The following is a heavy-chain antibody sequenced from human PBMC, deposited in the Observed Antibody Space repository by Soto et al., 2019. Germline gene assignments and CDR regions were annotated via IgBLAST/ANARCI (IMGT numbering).Heavy chain of an antibody. CDR1: GFTFSSYD. Sequence: EVQLVESGGGLVQPGGSLRLSCAASGFTFSSYDMHWVRQATGKGLEWVSAIGTAGDTYYPGSVKGRFTISRENAKNSLYLQMNSLRAGDTAVYYCARAPSGYCISTSCYVSYYCGMDIWGQGTTVTVSS. J-gene: IGHJ6*02. V-gene: IGHV3-13*01. D-gene: IGHD2-2*03. CDR2: IGTAGDT. CDR3: ARAPSGYCISTSCYVSYYCGMDI.